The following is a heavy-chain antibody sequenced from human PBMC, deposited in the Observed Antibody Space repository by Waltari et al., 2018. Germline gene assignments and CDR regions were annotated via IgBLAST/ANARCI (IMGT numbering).Heavy chain of an antibody. V-gene: IGHV3-23*03. Sequence: EVQLLESGGGLVQPGGSLRLSCAASGFTFSNYAMSWVRQTPGKGLEHVSVIYSGGSTHYVDSVKGRFIISRDNSKNTLYLQMNSLRAEDTAVYYCTKDGALAYGDNWXQGTLVTVSS. CDR1: GFTFSNYA. CDR3: TKDGALAYGDN. CDR2: IYSGGST. D-gene: IGHD4-17*01. J-gene: IGHJ4*02.